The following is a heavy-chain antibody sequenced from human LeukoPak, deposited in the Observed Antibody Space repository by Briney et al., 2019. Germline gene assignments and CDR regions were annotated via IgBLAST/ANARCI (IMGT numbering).Heavy chain of an antibody. CDR3: ARDLSPVVRASPMGY. V-gene: IGHV3-30*03. J-gene: IGHJ4*02. Sequence: SGGSLRLSCAASGFSFTSYGMHWVRQAPGKGLEWVALITYDGHYKYYSDSVKVRFTISSHTSKNTLYLQMNSLRAEDTAVYYCARDLSPVVRASPMGYWGEGNLVTVSS. CDR2: ITYDGHYK. D-gene: IGHD3-10*01. CDR1: GFSFTSYG.